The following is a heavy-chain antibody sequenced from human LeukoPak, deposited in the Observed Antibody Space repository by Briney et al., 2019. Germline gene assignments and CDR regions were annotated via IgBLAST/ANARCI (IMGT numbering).Heavy chain of an antibody. CDR1: GYTFTDCY. D-gene: IGHD3-22*01. CDR2: VDPEDGET. CDR3: ATRDSSGTGGAFDI. J-gene: IGHJ3*02. Sequence: ASVKISCKVSGYTFTDCYMHWVQQAPGKGLEWMGLVDPEDGETIYAEKFQGRVTITADTSTDTAYKELSSLRSEDTAVYYCATRDSSGTGGAFDIWGQGTMVTVSS. V-gene: IGHV1-69-2*01.